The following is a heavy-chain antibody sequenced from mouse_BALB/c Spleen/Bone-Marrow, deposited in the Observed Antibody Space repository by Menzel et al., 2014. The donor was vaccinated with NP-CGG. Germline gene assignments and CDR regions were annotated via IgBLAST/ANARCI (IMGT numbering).Heavy chain of an antibody. CDR3: ARGIYYGNYVYAMDY. J-gene: IGHJ4*01. CDR2: IAPGSGST. V-gene: IGHV1S41*01. Sequence: DLVKPGASVKLSCKASGYTFTNYWINWIKQRPGQGLEWIGRIAPGSGSTYYNEMFKGKATLTVDTSSSTAYIQLSSLSSEDSAVYFCARGIYYGNYVYAMDYWGQGTPVTASS. CDR1: GYTFTNYW. D-gene: IGHD2-1*01.